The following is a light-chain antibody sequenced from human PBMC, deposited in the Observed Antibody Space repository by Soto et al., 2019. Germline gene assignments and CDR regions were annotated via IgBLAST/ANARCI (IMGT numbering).Light chain of an antibody. V-gene: IGKV3-15*01. CDR1: QSVSSN. CDR2: GAS. CDR3: QQYNNWWT. J-gene: IGKJ1*01. Sequence: EIAMTQSPATLSVSPGERATISCRASQSVSSNLTWYQQKPGQAPRLLIYGASTRATGIPARFSGSGSGTEFTLTISSLQSEDFAVYYCQQYNNWWTFGQGTKVDIK.